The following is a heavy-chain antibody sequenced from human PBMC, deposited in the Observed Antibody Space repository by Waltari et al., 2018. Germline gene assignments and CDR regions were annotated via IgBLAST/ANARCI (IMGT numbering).Heavy chain of an antibody. CDR1: GGTFSSYA. CDR3: ARATDLVNNWNDGAGFDY. Sequence: QVQLVQSGAEVKKPGSSVKVSCKASGGTFSSYAISWVRQAPGQGLEWTGGIIPNFGTANYAQKFQGRVTITADKSTSPAYMGLSSLRSEDTAVYYCARATDLVNNWNDGAGFDYWGQGTLVTVSS. CDR2: IIPNFGTA. D-gene: IGHD1-20*01. J-gene: IGHJ4*02. V-gene: IGHV1-69*14.